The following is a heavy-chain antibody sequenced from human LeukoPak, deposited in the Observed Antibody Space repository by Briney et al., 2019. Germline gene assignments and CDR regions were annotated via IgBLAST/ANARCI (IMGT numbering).Heavy chain of an antibody. CDR2: ISYDGSNK. CDR3: ARSEQLDAFDI. D-gene: IGHD6-6*01. J-gene: IGHJ3*02. CDR1: GFTFSSYA. V-gene: IGHV3-30*04. Sequence: PGGSLRLSCAASGFTFSSYAMHWVRQAPGKGLEWVAVISYDGSNKYYADSVKGRFTISRDNSKNTLYLQMNSLRAEDTAVYYCARSEQLDAFDIWGQGTMVTVSS.